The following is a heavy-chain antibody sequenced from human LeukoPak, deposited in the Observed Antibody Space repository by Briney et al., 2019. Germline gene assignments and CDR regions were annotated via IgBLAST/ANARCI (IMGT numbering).Heavy chain of an antibody. CDR1: GYTFTGYY. CDR2: INPNSGGT. CDR3: ARGYPFGAAAGNGTMADY. J-gene: IGHJ4*02. V-gene: IGHV1-2*02. D-gene: IGHD6-13*01. Sequence: WASVKVSCKASGYTFTGYYMHWVRQAPGQGLEWMGWINPNSGGTNYAQKFQGRVTMTRDTSISTAYMELSRLRSDDMAVYYCARGYPFGAAAGNGTMADYWGQGTLVTVSS.